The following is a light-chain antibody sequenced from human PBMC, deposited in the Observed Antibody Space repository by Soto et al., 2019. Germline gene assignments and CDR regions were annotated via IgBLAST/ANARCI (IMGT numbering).Light chain of an antibody. CDR1: SSNIGAGYD. CDR3: QSYDSNLSGSGV. V-gene: IGLV1-40*01. Sequence: QSVLTQPPSVSGAPGQRVIISCTGSSSNIGAGYDVHWYQQHPGAAPKLLIFGDTDRPSGVPDRFSGSKSGTSYSLAITVLKAEDEGDYYCQSYDSNLSGSGVFGGGTKVTVL. CDR2: GDT. J-gene: IGLJ3*02.